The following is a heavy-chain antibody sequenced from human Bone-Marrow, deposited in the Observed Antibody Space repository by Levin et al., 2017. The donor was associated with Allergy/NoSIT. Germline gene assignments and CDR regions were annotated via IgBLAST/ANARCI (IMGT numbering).Heavy chain of an antibody. CDR1: GFTFSNYG. Sequence: PGGSLRLFCAVSGFTFSNYGMHWVRQAPGKGLEWVALISYDGSDKDYADSVKGRFTISRDSSKNTLYLQMNSLRAEDTAVYYCAKLLPWLVLTAPFDYWGQGTLVTVSS. CDR3: AKLLPWLVLTAPFDY. J-gene: IGHJ4*02. V-gene: IGHV3-30*18. D-gene: IGHD6-19*01. CDR2: ISYDGSDK.